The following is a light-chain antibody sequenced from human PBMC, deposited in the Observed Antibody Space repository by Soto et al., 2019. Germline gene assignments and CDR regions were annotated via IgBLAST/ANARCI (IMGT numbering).Light chain of an antibody. CDR3: MQALQTPIT. Sequence: DIVMTQSPLSLPVTPGEPASISCRSSQSLLHSNGYNYLDWYLQKPGQSPQLLIYLGSNRASGVPDRLSGSGSGTDFTLKISRVEAEDVGVYYGMQALQTPITFGQGTRLEIK. CDR1: QSLLHSNGYNY. J-gene: IGKJ5*01. CDR2: LGS. V-gene: IGKV2-28*01.